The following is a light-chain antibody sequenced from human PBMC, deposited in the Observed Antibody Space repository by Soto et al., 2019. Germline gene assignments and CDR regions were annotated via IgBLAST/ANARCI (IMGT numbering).Light chain of an antibody. V-gene: IGKV1-5*01. CDR3: QQYMSYS. J-gene: IGKJ1*01. Sequence: DIQMTQSPSTLSGSVGDRVTITCRASQTISSWLAWYQQKPGKAPKLLIYDASSLESGVPSRFSGSGFGTEFTLTISSLQPDDFATYYCQQYMSYSFGQGTKVDI. CDR1: QTISSW. CDR2: DAS.